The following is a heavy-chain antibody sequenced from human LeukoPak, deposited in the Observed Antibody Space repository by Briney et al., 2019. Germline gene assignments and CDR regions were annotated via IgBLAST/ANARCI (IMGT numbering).Heavy chain of an antibody. CDR3: ARGEWPSPFDY. D-gene: IGHD3-3*01. J-gene: IGHJ4*02. CDR2: SYTSGST. CDR1: GDSISSGFYY. Sequence: SQTLSLTCTVSGDSISSGFYYWSWIRQPAGKGLEWIGRSYTSGSTNYNPSLKSRVTIPVDTSKNQFSLKLSSVTAADTAVYYCARGEWPSPFDYWGQGTLVTVSS. V-gene: IGHV4-61*02.